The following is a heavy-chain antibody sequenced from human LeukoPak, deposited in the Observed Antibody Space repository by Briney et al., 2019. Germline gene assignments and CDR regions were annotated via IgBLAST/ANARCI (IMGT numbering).Heavy chain of an antibody. D-gene: IGHD3-3*01. CDR3: ARERGRLRFLEWFFDY. CDR1: GGTFSSYA. CDR2: IIPIFGTA. Sequence: AVKVSCKASGGTFSSYAISWVRQAPGQGLEWMGRIIPIFGTANYAQKFQGRVTITTDESTSTAYMELSSLRSEDTAVYYCARERGRLRFLEWFFDYWGQGTLVTVSS. J-gene: IGHJ4*02. V-gene: IGHV1-69*05.